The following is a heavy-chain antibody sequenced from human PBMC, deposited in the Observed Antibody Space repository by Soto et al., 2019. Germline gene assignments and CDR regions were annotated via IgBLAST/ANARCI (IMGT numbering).Heavy chain of an antibody. Sequence: GASVKVSCKASGYAFTSYFMHWVRQAPGQGLEWMGIISPINSTTKYAQKFEGRVSMTSDTSTTTVYMELSSLRSEDTAVYYCARDLFCDNTNCPTSNWFDPWGQGTLVTVSS. D-gene: IGHD2-2*01. J-gene: IGHJ5*02. CDR2: ISPINSTT. V-gene: IGHV1-46*01. CDR1: GYAFTSYF. CDR3: ARDLFCDNTNCPTSNWFDP.